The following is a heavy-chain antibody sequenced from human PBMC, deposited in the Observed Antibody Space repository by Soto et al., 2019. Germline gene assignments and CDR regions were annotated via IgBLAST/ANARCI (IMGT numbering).Heavy chain of an antibody. CDR3: AREGGYDFWSAYDFDY. D-gene: IGHD3-3*01. Sequence: QVQLVESGGGVVQPGRSLRLSCAASGFTFSSYGMHWVRQAPGKGLEWVAVIWDDGSNRYYADSVKGRFTISRDNSKNTLHLQMNSLRAEDTAVYYCAREGGYDFWSAYDFDYWGQGTLVTVSS. CDR1: GFTFSSYG. CDR2: IWDDGSNR. J-gene: IGHJ4*02. V-gene: IGHV3-33*01.